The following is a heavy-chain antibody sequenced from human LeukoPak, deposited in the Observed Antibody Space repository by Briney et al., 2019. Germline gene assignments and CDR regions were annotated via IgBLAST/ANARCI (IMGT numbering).Heavy chain of an antibody. V-gene: IGHV4-38-2*02. Sequence: SETLSLTCTVSGYSISSGYFWGWMRQPPGKGLEWIGSIYQSETAHYNPSLKSRVTISVDTSKNQFSLKLSSVTAADTAVYYCARGDYYGSGLYYYYYMDVWGKGTTVTVSS. CDR2: IYQSETA. J-gene: IGHJ6*03. D-gene: IGHD3-10*01. CDR1: GYSISSGYF. CDR3: ARGDYYGSGLYYYYYMDV.